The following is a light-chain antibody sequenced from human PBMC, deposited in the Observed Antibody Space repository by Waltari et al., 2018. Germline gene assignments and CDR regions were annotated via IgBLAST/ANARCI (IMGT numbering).Light chain of an antibody. CDR3: QSYDSRIV. CDR2: EDN. V-gene: IGLV6-57*04. CDR1: SGSIATSF. J-gene: IGLJ2*01. Sequence: FVLTQPHSVSEYPGQSVTISCTRSSGSIATSFVQWYQKRPGRAPTTVIYEDNQRPSGVPDLFSGSIGTSSNSAALTISGLRSDDEADYYCQSYDSRIVFGGGTKLTVL.